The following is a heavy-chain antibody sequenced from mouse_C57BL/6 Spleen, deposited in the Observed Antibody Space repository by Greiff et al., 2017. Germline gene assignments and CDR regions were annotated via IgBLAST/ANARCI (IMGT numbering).Heavy chain of an antibody. Sequence: VQLVESGPGLVAPSHCLSISCTASGFSLTSYSIRWVRQPPGQGLEWLGVIWTGGGTNYNSAHKARLSISKDNSESQVFLKMNRLLTVDTAGYDCARSGLRGNSYDYFDYWGQGTTLTVSS. CDR2: IWTGGGT. V-gene: IGHV2-9-1*01. CDR3: ARSGLRGNSYDYFDY. CDR1: GFSLTSYS. D-gene: IGHD1-1*01. J-gene: IGHJ2*01.